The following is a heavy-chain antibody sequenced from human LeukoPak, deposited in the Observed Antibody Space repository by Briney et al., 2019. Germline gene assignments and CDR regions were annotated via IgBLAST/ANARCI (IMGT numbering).Heavy chain of an antibody. D-gene: IGHD3-10*01. Sequence: PGGSLRLSCAASGFTFSNYAMSWVRQAPGKGLESVSIISGSGRTTYYADSVKGRFTISRDNSKNTLYLQMNSLRAEDTAVYYCARKYVSGTYPLDYWGQGTLVTVSS. CDR3: ARKYVSGTYPLDY. CDR1: GFTFSNYA. J-gene: IGHJ4*02. CDR2: ISGSGRTT. V-gene: IGHV3-23*01.